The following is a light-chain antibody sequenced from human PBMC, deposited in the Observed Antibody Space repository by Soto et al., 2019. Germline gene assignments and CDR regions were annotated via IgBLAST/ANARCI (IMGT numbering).Light chain of an antibody. V-gene: IGKV4-1*01. CDR1: QTVFHTSYNKDF. CDR2: WAS. CDR3: QQYYTTPYT. J-gene: IGKJ2*01. Sequence: DIVMTQSPDSLSVSLGERATINCKSSQTVFHTSYNKDFLAWYQQKAGQPPKLLIYWASTRESGVPDRFSGSGSGTDFTLTVSSLQAEDVAVYYCQQYYTTPYTFGQGTKLEIK.